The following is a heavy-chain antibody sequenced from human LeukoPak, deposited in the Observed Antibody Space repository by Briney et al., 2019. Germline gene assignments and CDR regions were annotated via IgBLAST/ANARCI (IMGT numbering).Heavy chain of an antibody. J-gene: IGHJ4*02. Sequence: GGSLRLSCAASGFTFRSYAMSWVRQAPGKGLEWVSCISGSGGSTYYADSVKRRFTISRDNSKNTLSLQMSSLRAEDTAIYYCARRLDLGSIVVVVAATGCFDYWGEGTLVTVSS. V-gene: IGHV3-23*01. D-gene: IGHD2-15*01. CDR3: ARRLDLGSIVVVVAATGCFDY. CDR1: GFTFRSYA. CDR2: ISGSGGST.